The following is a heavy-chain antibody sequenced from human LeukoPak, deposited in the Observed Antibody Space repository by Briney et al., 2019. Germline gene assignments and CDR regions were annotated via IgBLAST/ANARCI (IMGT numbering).Heavy chain of an antibody. D-gene: IGHD4-17*01. V-gene: IGHV4-4*07. CDR1: GGSISSYY. CDR2: IYASGST. Sequence: SETLSLTCTVSGGSISSYYWSWIRQPAGKGLEWIGRIYASGSTNYNPSLKSRVTISIDTSKNQFSLKLSSLTAADTAIYYCARGIESYGDYGYWGQGILVTVSS. J-gene: IGHJ4*02. CDR3: ARGIESYGDYGY.